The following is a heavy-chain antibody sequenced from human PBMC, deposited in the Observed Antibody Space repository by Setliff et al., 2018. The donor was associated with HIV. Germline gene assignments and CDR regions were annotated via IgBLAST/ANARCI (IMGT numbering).Heavy chain of an antibody. Sequence: SETLSLTCSVSGDSISNYYWSWIRQPPGKGLEWIGYIYYSGSTIYSPSLKSRVTISVDTSKNQFALKLNSVTAADTAIYFCARGALSLTMTKLLSFFDPWGQGTQVTVSS. CDR1: GDSISNYY. V-gene: IGHV4-59*12. CDR3: ARGALSLTMTKLLSFFDP. D-gene: IGHD3-22*01. J-gene: IGHJ5*02. CDR2: IYYSGST.